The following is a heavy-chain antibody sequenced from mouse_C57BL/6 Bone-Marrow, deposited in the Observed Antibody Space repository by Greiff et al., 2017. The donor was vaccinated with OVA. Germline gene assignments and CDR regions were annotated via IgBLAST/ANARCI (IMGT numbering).Heavy chain of an antibody. D-gene: IGHD3-3*01. V-gene: IGHV10-1*01. Sequence: EVKLMESGGGLAQPKGSLKLSCAASGFSFNTYAMNWVRQAPGKGLEWVARIRSKSNNYATYYADSVKDRFTISRDDSESMLYLQMNNLKTEDTAMYYCVRGGLSYFDVWGTGTTVTVSS. CDR2: IRSKSNNYAT. CDR3: VRGGLSYFDV. CDR1: GFSFNTYA. J-gene: IGHJ1*03.